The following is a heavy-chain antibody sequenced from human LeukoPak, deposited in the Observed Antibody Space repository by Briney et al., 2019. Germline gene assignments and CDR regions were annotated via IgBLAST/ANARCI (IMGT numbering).Heavy chain of an antibody. J-gene: IGHJ4*02. CDR3: ARHERLNSDVPGDY. D-gene: IGHD3-10*01. CDR2: ISRTGST. CDR1: GGSINSGGSY. Sequence: PSQTLSLTCAVSGGSINSGGSYWNWIRQPPGKGLEWIGYISRTGSTYYNPSLKSRVTISVDTSKNQFSLKLSSVTAADTAVYYCARHERLNSDVPGDYWGQGTLVTVSS. V-gene: IGHV4-30-2*03.